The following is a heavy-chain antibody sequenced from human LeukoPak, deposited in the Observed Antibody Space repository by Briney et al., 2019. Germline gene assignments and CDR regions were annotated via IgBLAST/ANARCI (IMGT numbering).Heavy chain of an antibody. CDR2: INPNNGGT. D-gene: IGHD1-26*01. V-gene: IGHV1-2*02. CDR3: ARRLEGSSEGYEF. CDR1: GCTFTDLTEYY. J-gene: IGHJ4*02. Sequence: ASVKVSCKASGCTFTDLTEYYIHWVRQAPGQGLAWMGWINPNNGGTKYAQKFQGRVTMTRDMSMNTAYMELSSLTSDDTTVYYCARRLEGSSEGYEFWGQGPLVTVSS.